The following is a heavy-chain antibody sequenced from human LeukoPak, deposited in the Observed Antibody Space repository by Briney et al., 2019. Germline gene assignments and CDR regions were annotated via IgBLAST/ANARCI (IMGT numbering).Heavy chain of an antibody. J-gene: IGHJ3*02. Sequence: GGSLRLSCAASGFTFSSYSMNWVRQAPGKGLEWVSSISSSSSYIYYADSVKGRFTISRDNAKNSLYLQMNSLRAEDTAVYYCARYYPPTSRYYYDSSGYSPDAFDIWGQGTMVTVSS. CDR2: ISSSSSYI. D-gene: IGHD3-22*01. V-gene: IGHV3-21*01. CDR3: ARYYPPTSRYYYDSSGYSPDAFDI. CDR1: GFTFSSYS.